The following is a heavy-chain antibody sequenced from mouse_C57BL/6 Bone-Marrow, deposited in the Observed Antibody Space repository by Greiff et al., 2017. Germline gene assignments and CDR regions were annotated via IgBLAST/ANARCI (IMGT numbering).Heavy chain of an antibody. J-gene: IGHJ3*01. CDR1: GYAFSSSW. Sequence: QVQLQQSGPELVKPGASVKISCKASGYAFSSSWMNWVKQRPGKGLEWIGRIYPGDGDNNNNGKFKGKATLTADKSSSTAYSQLSSLTSEDSAVYFCAKLAWFAYWGQGTLVTVSA. V-gene: IGHV1-82*01. CDR2: IYPGDGDN. CDR3: AKLAWFAY.